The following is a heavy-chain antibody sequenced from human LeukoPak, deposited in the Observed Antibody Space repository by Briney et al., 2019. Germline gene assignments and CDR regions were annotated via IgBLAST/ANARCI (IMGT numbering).Heavy chain of an antibody. V-gene: IGHV3-15*01. Sequence: PGGSLRLSCAASGFTFSSYSMNWVRQAPGKGLEWVGHIKSKTDGGTTDYAAPVKGRFSISRDDSKNTLYLQMNSLKTEDTAVYYCTTGYYYGSGSYYYWGQGTLVTVSS. CDR1: GFTFSSYS. CDR3: TTGYYYGSGSYYY. D-gene: IGHD3-10*01. CDR2: IKSKTDGGTT. J-gene: IGHJ4*02.